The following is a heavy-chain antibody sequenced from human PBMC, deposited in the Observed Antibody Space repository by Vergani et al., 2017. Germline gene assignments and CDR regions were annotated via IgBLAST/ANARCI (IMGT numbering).Heavy chain of an antibody. CDR2: IYYSGST. CDR1: GSSISSSSYY. V-gene: IGHV4-39*01. D-gene: IGHD3-22*01. Sequence: QLQLQESGPGLVKPSETLSLTCTVSGSSISSSSYYWGWIRQPPGKGLEWIGSIYYSGSTYYNPSLKSRVTISVDTSKNQFSLKLSSVTAADTAVYYCACEYYYDSSGSFDYWGQGTLVTVSS. CDR3: ACEYYYDSSGSFDY. J-gene: IGHJ4*02.